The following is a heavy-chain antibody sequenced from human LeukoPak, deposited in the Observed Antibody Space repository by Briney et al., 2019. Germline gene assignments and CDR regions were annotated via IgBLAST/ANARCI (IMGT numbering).Heavy chain of an antibody. CDR2: IYYSGST. J-gene: IGHJ4*02. V-gene: IGHV4-59*12. D-gene: IGHD3-16*01. CDR1: GGSISSYY. Sequence: PSETLSLTCTVSGGSISSYYWSWIRQPPGKGLEWIGYIYYSGSTNYNPSLKSRVTISVDTSKNQFSLKLSSVTAADTAVYYCARVRVGGRATRYYFDYWGQGTLVTVSS. CDR3: ARVRVGGRATRYYFDY.